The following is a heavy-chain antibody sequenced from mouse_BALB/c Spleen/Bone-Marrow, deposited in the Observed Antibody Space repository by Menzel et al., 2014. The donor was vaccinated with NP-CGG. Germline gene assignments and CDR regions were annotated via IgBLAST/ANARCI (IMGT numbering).Heavy chain of an antibody. V-gene: IGHV5-4*02. CDR3: ANYYGSTWFAY. D-gene: IGHD1-1*01. CDR2: ISDGGSYT. J-gene: IGHJ3*01. CDR1: GFTFSDYY. Sequence: EVKLVESGGGLVKPGGSLKLSCAASGFTFSDYYMYWVRQTPEKRLEWVATISDGGSYTYYPDSAKGRFTISRDNGKNNLCLQMSNLKSEDTAMYYCANYYGSTWFAYWGQGTLVTVSA.